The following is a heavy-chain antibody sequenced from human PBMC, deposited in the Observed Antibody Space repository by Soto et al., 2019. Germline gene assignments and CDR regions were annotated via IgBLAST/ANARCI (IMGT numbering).Heavy chain of an antibody. CDR1: GGCISSSSYS. Sequence: ETLSLSCTVAGGCISSSSYSWGWIRQPPGKGLEWIGSIYYSGSTYYNPSLKSRVTIPVDTSKNQFSLKLSSVTAADTAVFYCARHRARNWFDPWGQGTLVTVSS. V-gene: IGHV4-39*01. CDR2: IYYSGST. J-gene: IGHJ5*02. CDR3: ARHRARNWFDP. D-gene: IGHD6-6*01.